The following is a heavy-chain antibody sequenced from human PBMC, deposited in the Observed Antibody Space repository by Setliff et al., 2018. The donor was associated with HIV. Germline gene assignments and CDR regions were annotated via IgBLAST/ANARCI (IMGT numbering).Heavy chain of an antibody. CDR1: GGTFSSYA. J-gene: IGHJ5*02. D-gene: IGHD6-19*01. V-gene: IGHV1-69*13. CDR3: ARDPIAVAGTYPADNWCDP. Sequence: SVKVSCKASGGTFSSYAISWVRQAPGQGLEWMGGIIPIFGTANYAQKFQGRVTITADESTSTAYMELSSLRSEDTAVYYCARDPIAVAGTYPADNWCDPWGQGILVTVS. CDR2: IIPIFGTA.